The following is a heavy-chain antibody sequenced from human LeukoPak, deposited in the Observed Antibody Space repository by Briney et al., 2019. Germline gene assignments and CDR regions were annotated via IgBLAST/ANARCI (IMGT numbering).Heavy chain of an antibody. CDR2: IWYDGTHE. CDR1: GFTFRNYG. Sequence: GRSLRPASSASGFTFRNYGMHWVRQAPGKGLEWVAAIWYDGTHEFYVDSVKGRFTISRDNSKNTLFLEMNSLRAEDTAVYYCAKDAEDFGDSHFDHWSRGDLVTVSS. D-gene: IGHD2-21*02. V-gene: IGHV3-33*03. CDR3: AKDAEDFGDSHFDH. J-gene: IGHJ4*02.